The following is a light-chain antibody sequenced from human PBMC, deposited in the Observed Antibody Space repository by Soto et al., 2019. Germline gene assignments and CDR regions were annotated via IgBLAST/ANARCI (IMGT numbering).Light chain of an antibody. CDR3: CSYAGYVYV. V-gene: IGLV2-11*01. CDR2: NVN. CDR1: SSDVGGYDY. J-gene: IGLJ1*01. Sequence: QSALTQPRSVSGSLGQSVTISCTGTSSDVGGYDYVSWYQQHPGKAPKLIIYNVNERPSGVPDRFSGSKSGNTASLTISGLQPEDEADYYCCSYAGYVYVFGTGTKLTVL.